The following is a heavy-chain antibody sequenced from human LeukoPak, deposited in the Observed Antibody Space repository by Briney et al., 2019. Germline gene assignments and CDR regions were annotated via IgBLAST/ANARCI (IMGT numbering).Heavy chain of an antibody. V-gene: IGHV3-21*01. CDR1: GFTFSSYS. D-gene: IGHD2-2*01. CDR3: ASSSTLYYYYGMDV. Sequence: GGSLRLSCAASGFTFSSYSMTWVRQAPGKGLEWVSSISSSSSYIYYADSVKGRFTISRDNAKNSLYLQMNSLRAEDTAVYYCASSSTLYYYYGMDVWGQGTTVTVSS. J-gene: IGHJ6*02. CDR2: ISSSSSYI.